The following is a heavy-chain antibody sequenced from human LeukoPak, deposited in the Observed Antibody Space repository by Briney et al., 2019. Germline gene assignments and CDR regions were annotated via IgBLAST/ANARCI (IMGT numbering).Heavy chain of an antibody. D-gene: IGHD6-19*01. CDR1: GGSFSGYY. Sequence: SETLSLTCAVYGGSFSGYYWSWIRQPPGKGLEWIGEINHSGSTNYNPSLKSRVTISVDTTKNQFSLKLSSVTAADTAVYYCARGGIAVAGNHYWGQGTLVTVSS. CDR2: INHSGST. CDR3: ARGGIAVAGNHY. V-gene: IGHV4-34*01. J-gene: IGHJ4*02.